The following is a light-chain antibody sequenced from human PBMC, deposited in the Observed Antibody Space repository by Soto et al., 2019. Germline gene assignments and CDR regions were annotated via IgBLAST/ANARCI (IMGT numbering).Light chain of an antibody. J-gene: IGKJ4*01. Sequence: DIQMTQSPSTLSASVGDRVTITCRASQSISSWLAWYQQKPGKAPKLLIYAVFTLQSGVPSRFSGSGSGTDFTLTISCLQSEDFATYYCQQYYSYPLTVGGGTKVDIK. V-gene: IGKV1-5*01. CDR1: QSISSW. CDR3: QQYYSYPLT. CDR2: AVF.